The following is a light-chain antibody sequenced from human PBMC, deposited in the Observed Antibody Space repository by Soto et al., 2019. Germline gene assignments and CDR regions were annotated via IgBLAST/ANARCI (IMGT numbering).Light chain of an antibody. V-gene: IGKV1-9*01. CDR2: AAS. CDR3: QQLFDSPIT. J-gene: IGKJ5*01. Sequence: DIQLTQSASVLSPSIGESVTITCPASQVISTSLAWYQVKPGKAPKLLIYAASTLESGVPSRFSATVSGTEFSLTITSLQPEDFATYYCQQLFDSPITFGQGTRLEIK. CDR1: QVISTS.